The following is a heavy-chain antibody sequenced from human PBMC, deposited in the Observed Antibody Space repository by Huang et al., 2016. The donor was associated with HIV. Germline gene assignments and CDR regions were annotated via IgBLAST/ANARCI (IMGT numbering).Heavy chain of an antibody. CDR2: IKHSGST. Sequence: QVQLQQWGAGLLKPSETLSLTCAVYGGSFSGYYWSWIRQSPGKGLEWIGEIKHSGSTNYNPSLKRRLTISVDTSKNQFSLKLSAVTAADTAVYYCARERMMSWLDDHDAFDIWGQGTMVTVSS. CDR1: GGSFSGYY. J-gene: IGHJ3*02. D-gene: IGHD1-1*01. CDR3: ARERMMSWLDDHDAFDI. V-gene: IGHV4-34*01.